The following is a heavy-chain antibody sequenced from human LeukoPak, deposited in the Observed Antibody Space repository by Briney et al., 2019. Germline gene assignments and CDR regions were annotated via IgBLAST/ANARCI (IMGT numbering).Heavy chain of an antibody. D-gene: IGHD3-10*01. CDR3: ARMPFMVRGVIELDY. V-gene: IGHV1-69*01. CDR2: IIPIFGTA. J-gene: IGHJ4*02. Sequence: AASVKVSCKASGGAFSSYAISWVRQAPEQGLEWMGGIIPIFGTANYAQKFQGRVTITADGSTSTAYMELSSLRSEDTAVYYCARMPFMVRGVIELDYWGQGTLVTVSS. CDR1: GGAFSSYA.